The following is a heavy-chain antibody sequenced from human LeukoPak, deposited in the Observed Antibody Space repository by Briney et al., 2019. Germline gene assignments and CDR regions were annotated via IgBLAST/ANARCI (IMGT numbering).Heavy chain of an antibody. D-gene: IGHD5-18*01. CDR2: IKSDGSTT. J-gene: IGHJ4*02. CDR1: GFTFSSYW. Sequence: GGSLRLSCAASGFTFSSYWMHWVRQAPGKGLVWVSCIKSDGSTTTYADSVKGRFTISRDNAKNTLYLQMNSLRAEDTAVYYCARVVDTHFDYWGQGTLVTVSS. CDR3: ARVVDTHFDY. V-gene: IGHV3-74*01.